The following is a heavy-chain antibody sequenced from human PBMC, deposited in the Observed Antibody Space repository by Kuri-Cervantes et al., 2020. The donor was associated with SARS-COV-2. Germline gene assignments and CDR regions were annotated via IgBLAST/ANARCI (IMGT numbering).Heavy chain of an antibody. CDR2: ISSSSSYI. V-gene: IGHV3-21*01. Sequence: GESLKISCAASGFTFSSYSMNWVRQAPGKGLEWVSSISSSSSYIYYADSVKGRFTISRDNAKNSLYLQMNSLRAEDTAVYYCARDWSGTYFGTFDCWGQGTLVTVSS. D-gene: IGHD1-26*01. J-gene: IGHJ4*02. CDR1: GFTFSSYS. CDR3: ARDWSGTYFGTFDC.